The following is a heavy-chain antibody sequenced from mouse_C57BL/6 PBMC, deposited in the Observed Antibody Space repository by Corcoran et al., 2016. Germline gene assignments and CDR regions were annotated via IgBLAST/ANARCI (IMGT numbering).Heavy chain of an antibody. Sequence: QVQLQQPGAELVKPGASVKMSCKASGYTFTSYWITWVKQRPGQGLEWIGDIYPGSGSTNYNEKFKSKATLNVDTSSSTAYMQLSSLTSEDSAVYYCARIYYYGSSYYCDYWGQGTTLTVSS. V-gene: IGHV1-55*01. CDR2: IYPGSGST. CDR3: ARIYYYGSSYYCDY. CDR1: GYTFTSYW. J-gene: IGHJ2*01. D-gene: IGHD1-1*01.